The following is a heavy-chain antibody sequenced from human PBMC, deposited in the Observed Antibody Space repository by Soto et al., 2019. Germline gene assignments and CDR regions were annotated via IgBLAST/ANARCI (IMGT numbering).Heavy chain of an antibody. J-gene: IGHJ6*02. Sequence: QVQLVQSGAEVKKPGASVKVSCKASGYTFTSYGISWVRQAPGQGLEWMGWISAYNGNTNYAQKIQGRVTMTTDPSTSTAYMARRSRRAYDTAVYYCARECDIVVVPAAIPFDHYGMDVWCQGTTVTVS. CDR2: ISAYNGNT. CDR3: ARECDIVVVPAAIPFDHYGMDV. D-gene: IGHD2-2*02. V-gene: IGHV1-18*01. CDR1: GYTFTSYG.